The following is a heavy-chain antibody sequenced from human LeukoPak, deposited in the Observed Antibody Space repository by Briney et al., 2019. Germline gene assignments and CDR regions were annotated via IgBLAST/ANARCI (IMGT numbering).Heavy chain of an antibody. J-gene: IGHJ4*02. CDR2: IKQDGSEK. CDR3: ARDAITMVRGVILWGYFDY. Sequence: PGGSLRLSCAASGFTFSSYWMSWVRQAPGKGLEWVANIKQDGSEKYYVDSVKGRFTISRDNAKNSLYLQMNSLRAEDTAVYYCARDAITMVRGVILWGYFDYWGQGTLVTVSS. V-gene: IGHV3-7*01. CDR1: GFTFSSYW. D-gene: IGHD3-10*01.